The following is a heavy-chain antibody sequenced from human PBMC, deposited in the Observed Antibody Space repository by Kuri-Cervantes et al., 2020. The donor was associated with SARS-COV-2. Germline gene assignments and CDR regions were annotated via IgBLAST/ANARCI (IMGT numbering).Heavy chain of an antibody. D-gene: IGHD2-8*02. CDR3: ARGVGYTQPFDS. CDR2: ISYDGSNK. J-gene: IGHJ4*02. CDR1: GFTFNSSP. Sequence: GEFLKISCAASGFTFNSSPMHWVRQTPGKGLEWVALISYDGSNKYYADSVQGRFTISRDNSKNTLYLQTSSLRAEDTAVFYCARGVGYTQPFDSWGQGTLVTVSS. V-gene: IGHV3-30-3*01.